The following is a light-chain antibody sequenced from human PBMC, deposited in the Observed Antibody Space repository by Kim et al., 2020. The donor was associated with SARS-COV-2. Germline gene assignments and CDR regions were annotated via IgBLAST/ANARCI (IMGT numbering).Light chain of an antibody. J-gene: IGKJ1*01. V-gene: IGKV3-20*01. CDR1: QSVSSMY. CDR2: GAS. CDR3: QQYENSPWT. Sequence: IVLTQSPGTLSLSPGERATLSCRASQSVSSMYLAWYQQKPGQAPMLLIYGASNRATGIPDRFSGSGSGTGFTLNISRLEPEDCAVYYCQQYENSPWTFGQGTKVDIK.